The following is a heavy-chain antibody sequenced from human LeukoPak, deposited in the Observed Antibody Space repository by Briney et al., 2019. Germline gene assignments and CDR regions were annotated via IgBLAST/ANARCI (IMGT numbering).Heavy chain of an antibody. J-gene: IGHJ5*02. CDR3: AREYWKVRPASGNNWFDP. CDR2: INPSGGST. D-gene: IGHD1-1*01. CDR1: GYTFTSYY. V-gene: IGHV1-46*01. Sequence: ASVKVSCKASGYTFTSYYMHWVRQAPGQGLEWMGIINPSGGSTSYAQKFQGRVTMTRDTSTSTAYMELNSLRFDDTAVYYCAREYWKVRPASGNNWFDPWGQGILVTVSS.